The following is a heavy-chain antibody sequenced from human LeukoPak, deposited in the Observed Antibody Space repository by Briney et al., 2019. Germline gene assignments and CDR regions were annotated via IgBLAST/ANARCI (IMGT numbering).Heavy chain of an antibody. CDR2: ISASGGST. Sequence: HPGGSLRLSCAASGYTFSTYDMNWVRQAPGKGLEWVSGISASGGSTLYAESVRGRFTISRHNSKNTLYLQMDSLRAEDTAVYYCTKHLSGSGQYFQHWGQGTLVTVSS. CDR1: GYTFSTYD. J-gene: IGHJ1*01. CDR3: TKHLSGSGQYFQH. D-gene: IGHD6-19*01. V-gene: IGHV3-23*01.